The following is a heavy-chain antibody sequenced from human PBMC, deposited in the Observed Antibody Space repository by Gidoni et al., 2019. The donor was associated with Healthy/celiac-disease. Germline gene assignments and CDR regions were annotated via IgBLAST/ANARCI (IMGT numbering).Heavy chain of an antibody. CDR1: GGSISSYY. V-gene: IGHV4-59*12. Sequence: QVQLQESGPGLVTPSETLSLTCTVSGGSISSYYWSWIRQPPGKGLEWIGYIYYSGSTNYNPSLKSRVTISVDTSKNQFSLKLSSVTAADTAVYYCARVVLYCTNGVCYRLDPWGQGTLVTVSS. CDR3: ARVVLYCTNGVCYRLDP. CDR2: IYYSGST. J-gene: IGHJ5*02. D-gene: IGHD2-8*01.